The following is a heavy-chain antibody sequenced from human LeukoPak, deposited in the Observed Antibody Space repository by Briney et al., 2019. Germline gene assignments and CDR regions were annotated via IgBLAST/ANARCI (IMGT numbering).Heavy chain of an antibody. V-gene: IGHV3-74*01. Sequence: GGSLRLSCAASGFTFSSDWMHWVRQAPGKGLVWVSRINSDGSSTSYADSVKGRFTISRDNAKNTLYLQMNSLRAEDTAVYYCARDSSLEGTSRGFDYWGQGTLVTVSS. CDR2: INSDGSST. CDR3: ARDSSLEGTSRGFDY. D-gene: IGHD1-1*01. J-gene: IGHJ4*02. CDR1: GFTFSSDW.